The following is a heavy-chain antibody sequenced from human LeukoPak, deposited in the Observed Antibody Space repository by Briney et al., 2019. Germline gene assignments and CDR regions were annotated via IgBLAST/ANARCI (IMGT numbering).Heavy chain of an antibody. J-gene: IGHJ6*02. CDR3: ARSIAARPEVSIYYYGMDV. CDR1: GFTFSSYW. D-gene: IGHD6-6*01. V-gene: IGHV3-7*01. Sequence: GSLRLSCAASGFTFSSYWMNWARQAPGKGLEWVASINHNGNVNYYVDSVKGRFTISRDNAKNSLYLQMNSLRAEDTAVYYCARSIAARPEVSIYYYGMDVWGQGTTVTVSS. CDR2: INHNGNVN.